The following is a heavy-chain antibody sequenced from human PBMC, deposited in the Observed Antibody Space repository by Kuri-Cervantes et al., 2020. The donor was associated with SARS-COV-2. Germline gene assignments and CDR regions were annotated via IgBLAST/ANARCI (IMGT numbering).Heavy chain of an antibody. J-gene: IGHJ4*02. CDR2: IPSGGNS. CDR1: GFTFTNHA. CDR3: VSGEDTSTPDFDH. D-gene: IGHD3-10*02. Sequence: GESLKISCTAFGFTFTNHAMSWVRQAPGKGLEWVSVIPSGGNSYYPISVRGRFTISRDNSKNTVYLEMNTLRAEDTARYYCVSGEDTSTPDFDHWGLGTLVTVSS. V-gene: IGHV3-23*03.